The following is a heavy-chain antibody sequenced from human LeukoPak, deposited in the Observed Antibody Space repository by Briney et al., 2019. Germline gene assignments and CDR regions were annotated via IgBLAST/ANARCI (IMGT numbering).Heavy chain of an antibody. CDR1: GGSISNTSYY. Sequence: SETLSLTCTVSGGSISNTSYYWGRIRQPPGKGLEWIGSIYYSGTTYYNPSLKSRVTISVDTSKNQFSLKLSSVTAADTAFYYCAREMLNGSGYFDYWGQGTLVTVSS. D-gene: IGHD3-3*01. J-gene: IGHJ4*02. CDR2: IYYSGTT. V-gene: IGHV4-39*07. CDR3: AREMLNGSGYFDY.